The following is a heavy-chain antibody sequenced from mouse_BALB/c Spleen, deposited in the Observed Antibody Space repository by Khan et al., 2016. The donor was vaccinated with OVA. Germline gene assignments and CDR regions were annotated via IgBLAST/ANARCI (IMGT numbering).Heavy chain of an antibody. CDR1: GYSITSDYA. CDR2: ISYSGST. D-gene: IGHD2-3*01. J-gene: IGHJ4*01. CDR3: ARDGSRYNYAMDY. V-gene: IGHV3-2*02. Sequence: EVQLQESGPGLVKPSQSLSLTCTVTGYSITSDYAWHWIRQFPGNKLEWMGYISYSGSTNYNPSLKSRISITRDTSKNQFFLQLNSVTTEDTATYYCARDGSRYNYAMDYWGQGTSVTVSS.